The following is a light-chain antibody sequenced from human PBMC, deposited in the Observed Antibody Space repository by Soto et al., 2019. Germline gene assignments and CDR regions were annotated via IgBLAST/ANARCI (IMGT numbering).Light chain of an antibody. CDR3: QQLSRYPLT. V-gene: IGKV1-9*01. CDR1: QALSNY. Sequence: DIQLTQSPSALSASVGGTVTITCRASQALSNYLAWYQQKPGKAPDLLIYSASTLQSGVPSRFSGSGSETEFSLTIRALQPEDFATYYCQQLSRYPLTFGGGTKVDIK. CDR2: SAS. J-gene: IGKJ4*01.